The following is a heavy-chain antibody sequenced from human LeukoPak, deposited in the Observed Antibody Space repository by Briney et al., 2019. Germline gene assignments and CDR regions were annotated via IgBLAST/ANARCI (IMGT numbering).Heavy chain of an antibody. CDR1: GGSISSYY. V-gene: IGHV4-59*01. CDR2: IYYSGST. Sequence: SETLSLTCTVSGGSISSYYWSWIRQPPGRGLEWIGYIYYSGSTNYNPSLKSRVTISVDTSKNQCSLKLSSVTAADTAVYYCASSTGYSSGWYRGDYWGQGTLVTVSS. D-gene: IGHD6-19*01. CDR3: ASSTGYSSGWYRGDY. J-gene: IGHJ4*02.